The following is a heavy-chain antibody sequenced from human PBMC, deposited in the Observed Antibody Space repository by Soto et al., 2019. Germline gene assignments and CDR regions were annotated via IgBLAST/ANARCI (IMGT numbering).Heavy chain of an antibody. CDR2: ISGSGATT. J-gene: IGHJ4*02. Sequence: GGSLRLSCAASGFIFSNYTMSWVRQAPGRGLEWVSAISGSGATTYYPDSVKGRFTISRDNSKNTLYLQMNNLRADDTAVYYCTKGGIPRRYNIPKVDFDYWGQGSLVTVSS. CDR3: TKGGIPRRYNIPKVDFDY. D-gene: IGHD1-1*01. V-gene: IGHV3-23*01. CDR1: GFIFSNYT.